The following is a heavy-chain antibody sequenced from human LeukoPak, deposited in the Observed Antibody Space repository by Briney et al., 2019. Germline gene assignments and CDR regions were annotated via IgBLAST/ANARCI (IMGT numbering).Heavy chain of an antibody. Sequence: GGSLRLSCAVSGFTFSDSWMHWVRQAPGKGLVWVSRINSDGSITAYADSVKGRFTISRDNAKNSLYLQMNSLRAEDTAVYYCARGSGYLPFDYWGQGTLVTVSS. CDR3: ARGSGYLPFDY. D-gene: IGHD5-12*01. CDR1: GFTFSDSW. J-gene: IGHJ4*02. V-gene: IGHV3-74*01. CDR2: INSDGSIT.